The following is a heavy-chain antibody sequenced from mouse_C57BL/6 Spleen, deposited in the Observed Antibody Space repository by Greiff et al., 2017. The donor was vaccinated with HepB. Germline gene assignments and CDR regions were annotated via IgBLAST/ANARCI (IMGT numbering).Heavy chain of an antibody. CDR2: IYPGDGDT. CDR3: ARPSVVSYYFDY. D-gene: IGHD1-1*01. Sequence: VKLQESGPELVKPGASVKISCKASGYAFSSSWMNWVKQRPGKGLEWIGRIYPGDGDTNYNGKFKGKATLTADKSSSTAYMQLRSLTSEDSAVYFCARPSVVSYYFDYWGQGTTLTVSS. CDR1: GYAFSSSW. V-gene: IGHV1-82*01. J-gene: IGHJ2*01.